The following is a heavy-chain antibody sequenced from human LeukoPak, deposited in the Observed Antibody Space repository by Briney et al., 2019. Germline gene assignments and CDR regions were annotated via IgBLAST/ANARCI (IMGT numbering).Heavy chain of an antibody. V-gene: IGHV1-8*01. J-gene: IGHJ4*02. CDR3: ARVPYDYGGNRHYFDY. CDR1: GDTFTSYD. D-gene: IGHD4-23*01. CDR2: MNSNSGDT. Sequence: ASVKVSCKAFGDTFTSYDINWVRQATGQGLEWMGWMNSNSGDTGYAQKFQGRVTMTRNTSIRTAYMELSSLRYEDTAVYYCARVPYDYGGNRHYFDYWGQGTLVTVSS.